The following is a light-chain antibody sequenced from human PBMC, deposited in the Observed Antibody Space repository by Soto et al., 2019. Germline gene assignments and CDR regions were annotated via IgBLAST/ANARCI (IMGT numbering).Light chain of an antibody. CDR1: QSVNSN. CDR2: GAS. CDR3: QQYNNWWT. J-gene: IGKJ1*01. V-gene: IGKV3-15*01. Sequence: EIVMTQSPATLSVSPGERATLSCRASQSVNSNLAWYQQKPGQAPRLLIYGASTRATGIPARFSGSGSGTEFTLTSNSLQSEDFALYYCQQYNNWWTFGQGTKVEIK.